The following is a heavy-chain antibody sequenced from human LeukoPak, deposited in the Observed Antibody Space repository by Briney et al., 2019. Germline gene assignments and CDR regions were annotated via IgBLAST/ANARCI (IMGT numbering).Heavy chain of an antibody. CDR1: GYTFTSYG. J-gene: IGHJ5*02. D-gene: IGHD3-10*01. CDR3: ARDAHVLLWFGDHGP. Sequence: GASVKVSCKASGYTFTSYGISWVRQAPGQGLEWMGWISAYNGNTNYAQKLQGRVTMTTDTSTSTAYMELRSLRSDDTAVYYCARDAHVLLWFGDHGPWGQGTLVTVSS. CDR2: ISAYNGNT. V-gene: IGHV1-18*01.